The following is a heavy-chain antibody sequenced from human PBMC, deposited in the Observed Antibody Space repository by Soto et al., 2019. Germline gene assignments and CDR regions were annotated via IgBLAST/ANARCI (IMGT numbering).Heavy chain of an antibody. D-gene: IGHD6-19*01. CDR1: GGSISSGDYY. CDR2: INNSVNT. CDR3: ARGQWLVRRAFDI. J-gene: IGHJ3*02. Sequence: SDTLSLTCTVSGGSISSGDYYWSWIRQPPGKGLEWIGYINNSVNTYYNPSLKSRVTLSVDTSKNQFSLKLRSVTAAETAVYYCARGQWLVRRAFDIWGQGTMVTVSS. V-gene: IGHV4-30-4*02.